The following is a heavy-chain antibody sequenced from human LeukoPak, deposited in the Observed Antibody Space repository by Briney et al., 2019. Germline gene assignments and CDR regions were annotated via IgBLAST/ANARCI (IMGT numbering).Heavy chain of an antibody. Sequence: SETLSLTCAVYGGSFSGYYWSWIRQPPGKGLEWIGEINHSGSTNYNPSLKSRVTISVDTSKNQFSLKLSSVTAADTAVYYCARNGGNSDVDYRGQGTLVTVSS. V-gene: IGHV4-34*01. D-gene: IGHD4-23*01. CDR1: GGSFSGYY. J-gene: IGHJ4*02. CDR2: INHSGST. CDR3: ARNGGNSDVDY.